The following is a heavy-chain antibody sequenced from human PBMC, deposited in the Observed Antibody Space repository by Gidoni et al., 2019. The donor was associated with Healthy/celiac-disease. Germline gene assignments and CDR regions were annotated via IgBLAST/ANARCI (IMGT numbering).Heavy chain of an antibody. CDR3: ARFTMVRGVIPLGMDV. V-gene: IGHV4-59*01. J-gene: IGHJ6*02. D-gene: IGHD3-10*01. CDR1: GGSISSYY. CDR2: IYYSGST. Sequence: QVKLQESGPGLGKPSETLSLTCTVSGGSISSYYWSWIRQPPGKGLEWIGYIYYSGSTNYNPSLKSRVTISVDTSKNQFSLKLSSVTSADTAVYYCARFTMVRGVIPLGMDVWGQGTTVTVSS.